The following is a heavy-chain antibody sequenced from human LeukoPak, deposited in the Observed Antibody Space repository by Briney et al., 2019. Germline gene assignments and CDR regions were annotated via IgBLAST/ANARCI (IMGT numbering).Heavy chain of an antibody. J-gene: IGHJ6*04. Sequence: GRSLRLSCAASGFTFSNHAMVWVRQAPGKGLEWVALISHDGINSYYTNSVKGRLTVSRDTSKNTLFLPMNSLRPEDTAVYFCARVAATTFYHFNYLDVWGKGTTVTVSS. D-gene: IGHD1-7*01. CDR1: GFTFSNHA. CDR2: ISHDGINS. V-gene: IGHV3-30*10. CDR3: ARVAATTFYHFNYLDV.